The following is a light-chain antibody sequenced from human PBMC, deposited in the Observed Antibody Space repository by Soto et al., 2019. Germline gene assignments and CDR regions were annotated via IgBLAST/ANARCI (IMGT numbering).Light chain of an antibody. CDR3: AAWDSSLR. V-gene: IGLV1-47*01. J-gene: IGLJ2*01. CDR1: SSNIGSNY. Sequence: QSVLTQPPSASGTPGQRVTISCSGSSSNIGSNYVYWYQQLPGTAPKLLIYRNNQRPSGVPDRFSGSKSGTSASLAISGLRYEDEADYFCAAWDSSLRFGGGTKLTVL. CDR2: RNN.